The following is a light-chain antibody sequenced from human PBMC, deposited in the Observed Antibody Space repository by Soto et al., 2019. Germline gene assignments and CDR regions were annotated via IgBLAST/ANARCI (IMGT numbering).Light chain of an antibody. CDR2: EDS. V-gene: IGLV2-23*01. J-gene: IGLJ2*01. CDR3: CSYAGSGTLL. CDR1: SSDIGSYHL. Sequence: QSALTQPASVSGSPRQAITISCTGTSSDIGSYHLVSWYQQHPGKAPTLMIYEDSKRPSGVSNRFSGSKSGNTASLTISGLQSEYEAHYYCCSYAGSGTLLFGGGTKLTVL.